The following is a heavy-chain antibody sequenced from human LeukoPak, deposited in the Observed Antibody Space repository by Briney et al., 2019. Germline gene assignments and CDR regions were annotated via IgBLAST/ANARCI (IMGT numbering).Heavy chain of an antibody. CDR2: ISSSSSTI. V-gene: IGHV3-48*04. J-gene: IGHJ4*02. D-gene: IGHD6-19*01. CDR3: ARGTYNSGYDY. Sequence: GGSLRLSCAASGFTFSSYSMNWVRQAPGKGLEWVSYISSSSSTIYYADSVKGRFTISRDNAKNSLYLQMNSLRAEDTAVYYCARGTYNSGYDYWAQGTLVTVSS. CDR1: GFTFSSYS.